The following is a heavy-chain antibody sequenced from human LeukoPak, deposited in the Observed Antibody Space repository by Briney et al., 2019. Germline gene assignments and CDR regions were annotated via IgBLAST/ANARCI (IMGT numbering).Heavy chain of an antibody. CDR1: GGTFSSYA. CDR2: IIPIFGTA. Sequence: SVKVSCKASGGTFSSYAISWVRQAPGQGLEWMGRIIPIFGTANYAQKFQGRVTITTDESTSTACMELSSLRSEDTAVYYCARGELVAAAGAAWFDPWGQGTLVTVSS. CDR3: ARGELVAAAGAAWFDP. D-gene: IGHD6-13*01. J-gene: IGHJ5*02. V-gene: IGHV1-69*05.